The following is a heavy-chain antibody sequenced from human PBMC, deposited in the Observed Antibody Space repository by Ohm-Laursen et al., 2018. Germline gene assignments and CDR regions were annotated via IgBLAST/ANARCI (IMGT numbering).Heavy chain of an antibody. J-gene: IGHJ4*02. CDR2: ISSTGITK. V-gene: IGHV3-11*01. CDR1: GFTFSDYY. CDR3: ARDVSGREQFDY. D-gene: IGHD3-10*01. Sequence: SLRLSCAASGFTFSDYYMSWIRQAPGQGLEWVSYISSTGITKSYADSVKGRFTISRDNAKSSLYLQINSLKAGDTAVYYCARDVSGREQFDYWGQGTLVIVSS.